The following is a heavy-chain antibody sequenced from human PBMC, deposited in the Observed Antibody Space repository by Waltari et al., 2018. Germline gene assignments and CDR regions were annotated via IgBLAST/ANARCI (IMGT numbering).Heavy chain of an antibody. D-gene: IGHD3-10*01. CDR1: GDTFISHG. Sequence: QVHLVQSGAEVRQPGASVKVSCKAFGDTFISHGISWVRQAPGQGLEWMGWLSGYSGNTTYAQRLQDRLTMTTDTSAIIAYMELRSLRSDDTAVYYCARGGLTMATIDYWGQGTLVTVSS. J-gene: IGHJ4*02. CDR2: LSGYSGNT. CDR3: ARGGLTMATIDY. V-gene: IGHV1-18*01.